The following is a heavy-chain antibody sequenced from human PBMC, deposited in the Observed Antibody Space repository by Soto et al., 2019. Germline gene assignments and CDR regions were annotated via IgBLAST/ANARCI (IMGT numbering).Heavy chain of an antibody. CDR1: GGTFSSYA. Sequence: ASVKVSCKASGGTFSSYAISWVRQAPGQGLEWMGGIIPIFGTANYAQKFQGRVTITADESTSTAYMELSSLRSEDTAMYYCARHVSAGFWSGSQADYWGQGTLVTVSS. CDR2: IIPIFGTA. V-gene: IGHV1-69*13. D-gene: IGHD3-3*01. CDR3: ARHVSAGFWSGSQADY. J-gene: IGHJ4*02.